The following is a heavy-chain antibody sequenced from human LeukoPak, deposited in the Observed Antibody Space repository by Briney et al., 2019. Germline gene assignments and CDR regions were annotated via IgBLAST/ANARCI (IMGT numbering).Heavy chain of an antibody. J-gene: IGHJ3*02. V-gene: IGHV4-59*01. D-gene: IGHD5-24*01. CDR2: IYYSGST. CDR3: ARDTMRDGYNYGAFDI. CDR1: GGSISSYY. Sequence: SETLSLTCTVSGGSISSYYWSWIRQPPGKGLEWIGYIYYSGSTDYNPSLKSRVTISVDTSKNQFSLKLSSVTAADTAVYYCARDTMRDGYNYGAFDIWGQGTMVTVSS.